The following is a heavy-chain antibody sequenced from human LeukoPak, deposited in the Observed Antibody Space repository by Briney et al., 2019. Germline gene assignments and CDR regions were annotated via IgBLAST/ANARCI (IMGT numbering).Heavy chain of an antibody. J-gene: IGHJ5*02. CDR2: IYYNGST. D-gene: IGHD4-17*01. Sequence: PSETLSLTCAVSGYSISSGYYWGWIRQPPGEGLGGSGRIYYNGSTYYNPSLKSRVTISVDTSKNQFSLKLSSVTAADTAVYYCARHPATVSKGWFDPWGQGTLVTVSS. CDR3: ARHPATVSKGWFDP. V-gene: IGHV4-38-2*01. CDR1: GYSISSGYY.